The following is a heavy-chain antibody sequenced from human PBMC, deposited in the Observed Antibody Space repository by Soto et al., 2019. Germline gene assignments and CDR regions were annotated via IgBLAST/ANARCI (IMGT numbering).Heavy chain of an antibody. CDR2: IYYSGST. D-gene: IGHD3-3*01. Sequence: PSETLSLTCTVSGGSISSGDYYWSWIRQPPGKGLEWIGYIYYSGSTYYNPSLKSRVTISVDTSKNQFSLKLSSVTAADTAVYYCARESGGTIFGVVSPPYWGQGTLVTVSS. V-gene: IGHV4-30-4*01. CDR3: ARESGGTIFGVVSPPY. J-gene: IGHJ4*02. CDR1: GGSISSGDYY.